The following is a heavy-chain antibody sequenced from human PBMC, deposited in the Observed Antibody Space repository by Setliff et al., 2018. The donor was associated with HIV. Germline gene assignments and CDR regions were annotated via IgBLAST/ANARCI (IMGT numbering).Heavy chain of an antibody. V-gene: IGHV3-74*01. CDR1: GFTFSRYW. D-gene: IGHD4-17*01. CDR3: ARAGPYGDYLNY. Sequence: GSLRLSCAASGFTFSRYWMHWVRQAPGQGLVWVSRINSDGSSTSNADSVKGRFTISRDNAKSTVYLQMNNLRAEDTAVYYCARAGPYGDYLNYWGQGTLVTVSS. J-gene: IGHJ4*02. CDR2: INSDGSST.